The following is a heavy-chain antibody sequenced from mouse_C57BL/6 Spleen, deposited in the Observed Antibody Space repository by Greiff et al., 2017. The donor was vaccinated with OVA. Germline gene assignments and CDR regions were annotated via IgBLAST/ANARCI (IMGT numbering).Heavy chain of an antibody. V-gene: IGHV2-3*01. CDR3: AKKGFYYGSSLYYAMDY. J-gene: IGHJ4*01. CDR2: IWGDGST. Sequence: VKLMESGPGLVAPSQSLSITCTVSGFSLTSYGVRWVRQPPGKGLEWLGVIWGDGSTNYHSALISRLSISKDNAKSQVFLKLNSLQTDDTATYYWAKKGFYYGSSLYYAMDYWGQGTSVTVSS. D-gene: IGHD1-1*01. CDR1: GFSLTSYG.